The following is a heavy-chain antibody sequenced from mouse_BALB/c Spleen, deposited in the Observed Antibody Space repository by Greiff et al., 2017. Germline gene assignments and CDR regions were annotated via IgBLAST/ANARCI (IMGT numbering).Heavy chain of an antibody. CDR3: AREEVYGLLGGFAY. J-gene: IGHJ3*01. CDR1: GYTFTSYV. D-gene: IGHD2-3*01. V-gene: IGHV1-14*01. Sequence: EVQLQQSGPELVKPGASVKMSCKASGYTFTSYVMHWVKQKPGQGLEWIGYINPYNDGTKYNEKFKGKATLTSDKSSSTAYMELSSLTSEDSAVYYCAREEVYGLLGGFAYWGQGTLVTVSA. CDR2: INPYNDGT.